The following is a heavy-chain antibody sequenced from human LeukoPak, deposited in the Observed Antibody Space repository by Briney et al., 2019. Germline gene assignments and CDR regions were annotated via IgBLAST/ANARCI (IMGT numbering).Heavy chain of an antibody. V-gene: IGHV3-30*04. CDR1: GFTFSSYA. CDR2: ISYDGSNK. J-gene: IGHJ4*02. Sequence: PGGSLRLSCAASGFTFSSYAMHWVRQAPGKGLEWVAVISYDGSNKYYADSVKGRFTTSRDNAKNSLYLQMNSLRAEDTAVYYCARDTGAYYDSGGLDYWGQGTLVTVSS. CDR3: ARDTGAYYDSGGLDY. D-gene: IGHD3-22*01.